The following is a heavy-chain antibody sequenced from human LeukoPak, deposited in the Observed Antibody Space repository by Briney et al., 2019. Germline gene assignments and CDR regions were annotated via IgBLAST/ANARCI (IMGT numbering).Heavy chain of an antibody. CDR3: ARVGNYYDSSGPGVFDY. V-gene: IGHV3-74*01. Sequence: GGSLRLSCAASGFTFSSYWMHWVRQAPGKGLVWVSRINSDGSSTSYADSVKGRFTISRDNATNTLYLQMNSLRAEDTAVYYCARVGNYYDSSGPGVFDYWGQGTLVTVSS. CDR1: GFTFSSYW. CDR2: INSDGSST. D-gene: IGHD3-22*01. J-gene: IGHJ4*02.